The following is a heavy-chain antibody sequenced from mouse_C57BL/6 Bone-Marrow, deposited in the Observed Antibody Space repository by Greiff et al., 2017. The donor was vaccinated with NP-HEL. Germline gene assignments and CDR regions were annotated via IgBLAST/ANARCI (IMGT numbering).Heavy chain of an antibody. Sequence: DVKLQESGAELVRPGASVKLSCTVSGFTIKDDYMHWVKQRPEQGLEWIGWIDPENGDTEYASKFQGKATLTADTSSNTAYLQLSSLTSEDTAVYDCTTGGSSPYAMDYWGQGTSATVTS. V-gene: IGHV14-4*01. CDR2: IDPENGDT. CDR3: TTGGSSPYAMDY. CDR1: GFTIKDDY. D-gene: IGHD1-1*01. J-gene: IGHJ4*01.